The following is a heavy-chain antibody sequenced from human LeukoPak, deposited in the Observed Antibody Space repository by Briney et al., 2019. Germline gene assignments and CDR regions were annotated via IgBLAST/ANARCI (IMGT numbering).Heavy chain of an antibody. Sequence: ASVKVSCKVSGYTLTELSMHWVRQAPGEGLEWMGGFDPEDGETIYAQKFQGRVTMTEDTSTDTAYMELSSLRSEDTAVYYCATTEDYYDSSPFDPWGQGTLVTVSS. V-gene: IGHV1-24*01. CDR1: GYTLTELS. CDR3: ATTEDYYDSSPFDP. J-gene: IGHJ5*02. D-gene: IGHD3-22*01. CDR2: FDPEDGET.